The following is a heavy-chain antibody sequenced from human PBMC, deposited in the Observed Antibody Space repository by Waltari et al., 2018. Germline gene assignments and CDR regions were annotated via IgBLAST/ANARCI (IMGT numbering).Heavy chain of an antibody. D-gene: IGHD2-2*02. CDR3: VRSYTASPMDV. CDR2: TRNKENSYST. CDR1: GFTFSDHY. J-gene: IGHJ6*02. V-gene: IGHV3-72*01. Sequence: EVQLVASGGDLVQPGGSLRLSCAGSGFTFSDHYIDWVRQAPGKGLEWLCLTRNKENSYSTVYAASVKGRFTISRDDSKNLAYLQMNSLGIDDTAIYYCVRSYTASPMDVWGQGTTVTVSS.